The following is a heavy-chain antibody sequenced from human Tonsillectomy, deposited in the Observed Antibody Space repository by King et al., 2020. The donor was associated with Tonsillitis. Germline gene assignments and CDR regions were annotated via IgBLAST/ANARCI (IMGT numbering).Heavy chain of an antibody. CDR1: GFTFSASY. D-gene: IGHD1-26*01. V-gene: IGHV3-11*01. Sequence: QLVQSGGGLVKSGESLRLSCAASGFTFSASYMSWIRQAPGKGLEWVSYISSTSDTIHYADSVKGRFTVSRDNMKDSVHLQMSGLRAEDAALYYCVKDLGGSGSSWGQGILVTVSS. CDR3: VKDLGGSGSS. CDR2: ISSTSDTI. J-gene: IGHJ4*02.